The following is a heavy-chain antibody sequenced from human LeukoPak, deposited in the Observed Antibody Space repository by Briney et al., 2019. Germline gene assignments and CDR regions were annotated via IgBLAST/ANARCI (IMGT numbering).Heavy chain of an antibody. J-gene: IGHJ4*02. CDR3: ATYDSSGYYLADY. D-gene: IGHD3-22*01. Sequence: SAISGSGGSTYYADSVKGRFTISRDNSKNTLYLQMNSLRAEDTAVYYCATYDSSGYYLADYWGQGTLVTVSS. CDR2: ISGSGGST. V-gene: IGHV3-23*01.